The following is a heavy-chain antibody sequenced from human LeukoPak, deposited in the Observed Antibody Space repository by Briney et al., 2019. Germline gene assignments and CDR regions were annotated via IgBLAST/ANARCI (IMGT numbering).Heavy chain of an antibody. CDR2: ISGSGGST. Sequence: GGSLRLSCAASGFTFSSYAMSWVRQAPGKGLEWVSAISGSGGSTYYADSVKGRFTISRDNSKNTLYLQMNSLRAEDTAVYYCAKRARPCSSTSCPFDYWGQGTLVTVSS. D-gene: IGHD2-2*01. CDR3: AKRARPCSSTSCPFDY. CDR1: GFTFSSYA. V-gene: IGHV3-23*01. J-gene: IGHJ4*02.